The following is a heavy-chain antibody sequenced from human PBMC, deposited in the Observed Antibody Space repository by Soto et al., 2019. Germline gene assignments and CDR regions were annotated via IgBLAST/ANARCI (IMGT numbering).Heavy chain of an antibody. CDR1: GGSISSYY. V-gene: IGHV4-59*01. CDR2: IYYSGST. CDR3: ARDKGGIVYD. J-gene: IGHJ4*02. Sequence: PSETLSLTCTVSGGSISSYYWSWIRQPPGKGLEWIGYIYYSGSTNYNPSLKSRVTISVDTSKNQFSLKLSSVTAADTAVYYCARDKGGIVYDWGQGTLVTVSS. D-gene: IGHD3-16*02.